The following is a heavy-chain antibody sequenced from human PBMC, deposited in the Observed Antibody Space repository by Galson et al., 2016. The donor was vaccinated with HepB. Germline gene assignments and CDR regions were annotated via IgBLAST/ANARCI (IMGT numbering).Heavy chain of an antibody. CDR1: GFPFDIYG. D-gene: IGHD6-13*01. CDR2: ISYDGIKK. V-gene: IGHV3-30*03. J-gene: IGHJ5*02. Sequence: SLRLSCAASGFPFDIYGFHWVRQAPGKGLEWVAVISYDGIKKYYAGSVKGRFTISRDNSKNTLSLQMNSLRPEDTAMYYCATDRNRYSTSWPRFGWFDPWGQGIQVTVSS. CDR3: ATDRNRYSTSWPRFGWFDP.